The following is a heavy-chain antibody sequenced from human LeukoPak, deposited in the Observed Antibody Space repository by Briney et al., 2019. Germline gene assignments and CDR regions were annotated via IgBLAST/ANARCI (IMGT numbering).Heavy chain of an antibody. Sequence: GRSLRLSCAASGFTFSSYWMHWVRQAPGKERKGVSLINEHATTITYEDSVKGRFNISRENAKNTLYLQMNSLTAEDTAVYYCVRDLMLMWSPGDDFDHWGQGTLVTVSS. CDR1: GFTFSSYW. CDR2: INEHATTI. D-gene: IGHD2-21*01. CDR3: VRDLMLMWSPGDDFDH. J-gene: IGHJ4*02. V-gene: IGHV3-74*01.